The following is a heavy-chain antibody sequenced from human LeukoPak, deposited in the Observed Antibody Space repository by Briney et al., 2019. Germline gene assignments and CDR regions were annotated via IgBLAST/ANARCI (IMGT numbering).Heavy chain of an antibody. Sequence: GGSLRLSCAASGFTFSSYSMNRVRQAPGKGLEWVSSISSSSSYIYYADSVKGRFTISRDNAKNSLFLQMNSLRAEDTAVYYCARDSDFDSSGYYPYYYYYYKMDVWGQGTTVTVSS. V-gene: IGHV3-21*01. CDR1: GFTFSSYS. J-gene: IGHJ6*02. CDR2: ISSSSSYI. CDR3: ARDSDFDSSGYYPYYYYYYKMDV. D-gene: IGHD3-22*01.